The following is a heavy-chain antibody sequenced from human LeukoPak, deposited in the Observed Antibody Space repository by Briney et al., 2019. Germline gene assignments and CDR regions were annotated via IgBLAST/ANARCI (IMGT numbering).Heavy chain of an antibody. CDR2: LYYSGST. Sequence: PSETLSLTCTVSVGSISSYYWSWIRQPPGKGLEWIGYLYYSGSTNYNPSLKSRVTISVDTSKNQFSLKLSSVTAADTAVYYCARRAITFGGVIVDNYFDYWGQGILVTVSS. CDR3: ARRAITFGGVIVDNYFDY. J-gene: IGHJ4*02. D-gene: IGHD3-16*02. CDR1: VGSISSYY. V-gene: IGHV4-59*08.